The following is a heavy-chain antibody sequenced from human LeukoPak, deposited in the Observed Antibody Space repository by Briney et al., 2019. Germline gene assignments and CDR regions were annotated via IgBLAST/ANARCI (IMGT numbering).Heavy chain of an antibody. J-gene: IGHJ4*02. CDR1: VSMFSHSA. D-gene: IGHD3-16*01. V-gene: IGHV3-23*01. CDR3: ATVGVGWVAFEY. Sequence: PGGSLRLSCAASVSMFSHSAMTWVRQTPGKGLEWVSGISESGGATYYAGSAKGRFTISRDNSKNTLYLQMNSLRSDDTAVYYCATVGVGWVAFEYWGQGALVTVSS. CDR2: ISESGGAT.